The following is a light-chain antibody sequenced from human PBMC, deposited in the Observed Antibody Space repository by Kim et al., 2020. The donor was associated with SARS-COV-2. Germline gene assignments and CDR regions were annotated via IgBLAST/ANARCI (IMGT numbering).Light chain of an antibody. V-gene: IGKV1-9*01. CDR3: QQRNSYPLT. CDR2: AAS. Sequence: IQLTQSPSSLSASVGDRVTITCRASQGISSYLAWYQQKPRKAPKLLIYAASTLQSGVPSRFSGSGSGTDFTLTISSLQPEDFSTYYCQQRNSYPLTFGGGTKVDIK. CDR1: QGISSY. J-gene: IGKJ4*01.